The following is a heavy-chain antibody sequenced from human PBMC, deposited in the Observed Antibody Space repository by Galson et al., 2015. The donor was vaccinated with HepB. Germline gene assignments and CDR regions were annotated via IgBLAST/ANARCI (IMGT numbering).Heavy chain of an antibody. J-gene: IGHJ5*02. D-gene: IGHD3-10*01. Sequence: PALVKPTQTLTLTCTFSGFSLSTSGVGVGWIRQPPGKALEWLALIYWNDDKRYSPSLKSRLTITKDTSKNQVVLTMTDMDPVDTATYYCAHSLKGIMVRGGWFDPWGQGTLVTVSS. CDR1: GFSLSTSGVG. V-gene: IGHV2-5*01. CDR2: IYWNDDK. CDR3: AHSLKGIMVRGGWFDP.